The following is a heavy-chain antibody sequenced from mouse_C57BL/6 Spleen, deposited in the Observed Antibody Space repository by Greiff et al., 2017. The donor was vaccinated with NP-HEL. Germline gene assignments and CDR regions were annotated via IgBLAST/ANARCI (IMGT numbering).Heavy chain of an antibody. J-gene: IGHJ3*01. D-gene: IGHD1-1*01. Sequence: QVQLQQSGAELARPGASVKLSCKASGYTFTSYGISWVKQRPGQGLEWIGQIYPRSGNTYYNEKFKGKATLTADKSSSTAYMELRSLTSEDSAVYFCARYDGNWFAYWGHGTLVTVSA. CDR1: GYTFTSYG. CDR2: IYPRSGNT. CDR3: ARYDGNWFAY. V-gene: IGHV1-81*01.